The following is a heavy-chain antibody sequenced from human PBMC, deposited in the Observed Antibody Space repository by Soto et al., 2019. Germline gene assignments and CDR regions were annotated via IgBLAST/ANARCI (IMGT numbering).Heavy chain of an antibody. CDR1: GGSISSSSYY. CDR2: IYYSGST. CDR3: ARLRYDSSGYYWFDP. Sequence: PSETLSLTCTVSGGSISSSSYYWGWIRQPPGKGLEWIGAIYYSGSTYDNPSLKSRVTISVDTSKNQFSLKLSSVTAADTAVYYCARLRYDSSGYYWFDPWGQGTLVTVSS. J-gene: IGHJ5*02. V-gene: IGHV4-39*01. D-gene: IGHD3-22*01.